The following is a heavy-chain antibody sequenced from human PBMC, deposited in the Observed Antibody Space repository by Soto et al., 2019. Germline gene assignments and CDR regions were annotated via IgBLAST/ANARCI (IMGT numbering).Heavy chain of an antibody. Sequence: KPSETLSLTCAVYGGSFSGYYWSWIRQPPGKGLEWIGEINHSGSTNYNPSLKSRVTISVDTSKNQFSLKLSSVTAADTAVYYCARGLRWSTYYYFDYWGQGTLVTVSS. V-gene: IGHV4-34*01. CDR3: ARGLRWSTYYYFDY. J-gene: IGHJ4*02. CDR2: INHSGST. CDR1: GGSFSGYY. D-gene: IGHD4-17*01.